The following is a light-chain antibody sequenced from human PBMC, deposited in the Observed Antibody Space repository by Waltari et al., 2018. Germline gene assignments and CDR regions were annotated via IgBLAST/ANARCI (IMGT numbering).Light chain of an antibody. Sequence: QSVLTQPPSVSRAPGQRVTISCTGSSSYIGAGYDVHRHQQLPGTAPRLLIFGNNNRPSGVPDRFSGSKSGTSAFLAITGLQAEDEGDYYCQSHDGSVSGPMFGGGTKLTVL. V-gene: IGLV1-40*01. CDR2: GNN. J-gene: IGLJ3*02. CDR3: QSHDGSVSGPM. CDR1: SSYIGAGYD.